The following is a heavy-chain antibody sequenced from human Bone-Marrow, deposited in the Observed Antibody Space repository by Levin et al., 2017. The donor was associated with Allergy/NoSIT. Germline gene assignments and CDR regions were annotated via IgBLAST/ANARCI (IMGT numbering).Heavy chain of an antibody. Sequence: KVSCKGSGYSFTSYWIGWVRQMPGKSLEWMGIIYPGDSDTRYSPSFQGQVTISADKSISTAYLQWSSLKASDTAMYYCARHGGYDSSGYLGFDYWGQGTLVTVSS. CDR1: GYSFTSYW. CDR2: IYPGDSDT. J-gene: IGHJ4*02. D-gene: IGHD3-22*01. CDR3: ARHGGYDSSGYLGFDY. V-gene: IGHV5-51*01.